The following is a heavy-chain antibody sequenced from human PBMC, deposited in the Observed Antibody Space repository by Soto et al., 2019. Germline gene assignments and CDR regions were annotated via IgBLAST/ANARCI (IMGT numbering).Heavy chain of an antibody. CDR2: ISGSGGST. Sequence: GGSLRLSCAASGFTFSSYAMSWVRQAPGKGLEWVSAISGSGGSTYYADSVKGRFTISRDNSKNTLYLQMNSLRAEDTAVYYCAKDDNITIFGVVIPYGMYVWGQGTTVTVSS. D-gene: IGHD3-3*01. V-gene: IGHV3-23*01. J-gene: IGHJ6*02. CDR3: AKDDNITIFGVVIPYGMYV. CDR1: GFTFSSYA.